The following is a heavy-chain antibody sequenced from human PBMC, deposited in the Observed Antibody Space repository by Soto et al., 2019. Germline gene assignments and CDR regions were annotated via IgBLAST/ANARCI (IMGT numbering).Heavy chain of an antibody. D-gene: IGHD6-19*01. V-gene: IGHV3-30-3*01. J-gene: IGHJ4*02. CDR3: ARQNSGWSYYFDF. Sequence: VQLVESGGGVVQPGRSLRLSCAASGFTFSDYVMHWVRQAPGKGLEWVAVISSDGSTKYYTDSMKGRFTISRDNSKDTLYLQMNNLRAGDTAVYYCARQNSGWSYYFDFWGQGTLVTVSS. CDR1: GFTFSDYV. CDR2: ISSDGSTK.